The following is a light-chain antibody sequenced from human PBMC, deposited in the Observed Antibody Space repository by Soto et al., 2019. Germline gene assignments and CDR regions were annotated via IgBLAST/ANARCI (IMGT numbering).Light chain of an antibody. J-gene: IGKJ1*01. V-gene: IGKV3-20*01. Sequence: EIVLTQSPATLSVSPGERATLSCRASQSVGGSYVGWYQQKPGQGPRLVIYAAYSTAAGIPDRLSGRGSGTQFTLTIERLEPEDAAVYDCQLFGASRTFGQGTKVDIK. CDR3: QLFGASRT. CDR1: QSVGGSY. CDR2: AAY.